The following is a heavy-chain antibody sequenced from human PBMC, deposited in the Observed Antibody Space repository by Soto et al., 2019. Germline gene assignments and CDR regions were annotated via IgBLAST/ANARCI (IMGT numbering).Heavy chain of an antibody. D-gene: IGHD2-2*01. CDR3: ARGSLGPATVRRYFFDY. V-gene: IGHV4-59*01. CDR1: CCSISSYY. J-gene: IGHJ4*02. Sequence: SESLSLTCTFSCCSISSYYWSWIRQPPGKGLRWIGYVSDSGITNYNPTLKSRVTISVDTSKNHFSLKLSSVTAADTAVYYCARGSLGPATVRRYFFDYWGQGTLVTVS. CDR2: VSDSGIT.